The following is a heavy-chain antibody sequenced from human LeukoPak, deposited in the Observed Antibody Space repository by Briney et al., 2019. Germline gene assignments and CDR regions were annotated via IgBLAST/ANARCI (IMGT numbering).Heavy chain of an antibody. CDR1: EFTFSSYG. Sequence: GGSLRLSCAASEFTFSSYGMHWVRQAPGKGLEWVAVIWYDGSNKYYADSVKGRFTISRDNSKNTLYLQMNSLRAEDTAVYYCARDRQWLVYGMDVWGQGTTVTVSS. CDR3: ARDRQWLVYGMDV. CDR2: IWYDGSNK. D-gene: IGHD6-19*01. V-gene: IGHV3-33*01. J-gene: IGHJ6*02.